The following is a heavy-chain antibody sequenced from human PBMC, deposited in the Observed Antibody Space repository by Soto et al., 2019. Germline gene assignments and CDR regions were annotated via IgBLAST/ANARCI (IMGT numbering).Heavy chain of an antibody. V-gene: IGHV6-1*01. CDR1: GDSVSINSAG. D-gene: IGHD1-7*01. CDR2: TYYRSKWYN. CDR3: ARDHELFDEGWFDP. J-gene: IGHJ5*02. Sequence: PSQTLSLTSAISGDSVSINSAGWNSIRQCPSRGLEWLGRTYYRSKWYNDYAVSVKSRITINPDTSKNQFSLQLNSVTPEDTAVYYCARDHELFDEGWFDPWGQGTLVTVSS.